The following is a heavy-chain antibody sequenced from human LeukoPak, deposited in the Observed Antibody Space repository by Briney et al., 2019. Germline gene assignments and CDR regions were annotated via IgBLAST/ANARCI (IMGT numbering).Heavy chain of an antibody. D-gene: IGHD1-26*01. CDR3: ASQQGGSFAFEY. CDR1: GSTVTELS. J-gene: IGHJ4*02. Sequence: GASVKVSCKISGSTVTELSIHWVRQAPGKGLQWMGSFDLEDGETFYEEKFEGRVTMTEDSSRDTAYMELSTLRTEDTAIYYCASQQGGSFAFEYWGQRTLVTVSS. V-gene: IGHV1-24*01. CDR2: FDLEDGET.